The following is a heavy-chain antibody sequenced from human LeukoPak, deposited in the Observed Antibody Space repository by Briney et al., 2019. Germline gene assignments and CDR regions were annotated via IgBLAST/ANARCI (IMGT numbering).Heavy chain of an antibody. J-gene: IGHJ4*02. CDR3: ARYSGYFSHFDY. D-gene: IGHD5-12*01. Sequence: SETLSLTCDVSGDSISSPNWWSWVRQPPGKGLEWIGEIYHGGSTNCNPSLKSRLTISVDKSKNQFSLNLTSVTAADTAVYYCARYSGYFSHFDYWGQGTLVTVSS. CDR2: IYHGGST. V-gene: IGHV4-4*02. CDR1: GDSISSPNW.